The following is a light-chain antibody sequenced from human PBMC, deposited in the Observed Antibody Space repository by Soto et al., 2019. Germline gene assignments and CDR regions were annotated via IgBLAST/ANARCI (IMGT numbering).Light chain of an antibody. J-gene: IGLJ3*02. Sequence: QAVVTQSSSASASLGSSVKLTCTLSSGHSSYIIAWHQQQPGKAPRYLMKLEGSGGYNKGSGVPDRFSGSSSGADRYLTISNLQSEDEADYYCETWDSNTLVFGGGTKVTVL. V-gene: IGLV4-60*03. CDR2: LEGSGGY. CDR3: ETWDSNTLV. CDR1: SGHSSYI.